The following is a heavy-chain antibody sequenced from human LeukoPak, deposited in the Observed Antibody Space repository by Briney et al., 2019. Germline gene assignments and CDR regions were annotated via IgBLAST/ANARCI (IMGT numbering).Heavy chain of an antibody. V-gene: IGHV4-61*08. CDR2: IYYSGNT. Sequence: SETLSLTCAVSGGSISSGGYSWSWIRQPPGKGLEWIGYIYYSGNTYYNPSLKSRVTMSLDTSKNQFSLKLTSVTAADTAVYFCARVRAGTTTKRAFDIWGQGTLVTVTS. J-gene: IGHJ3*02. D-gene: IGHD1-7*01. CDR1: GGSISSGGYS. CDR3: ARVRAGTTTKRAFDI.